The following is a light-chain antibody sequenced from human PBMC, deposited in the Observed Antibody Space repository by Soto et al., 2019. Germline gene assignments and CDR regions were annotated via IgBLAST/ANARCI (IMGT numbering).Light chain of an antibody. CDR2: IAS. CDR3: QQSKSFPLT. V-gene: IGKV1-12*01. Sequence: DIQMTQSPSSVSASVGDRVTITCRASQDINSWLTWYQQKPGKAPKVLIYIASRLQTGVPSRFSGRGSGTDFSLTITNLQPEDFATYVCQQSKSFPLTFGGGTQVAIK. CDR1: QDINSW. J-gene: IGKJ4*01.